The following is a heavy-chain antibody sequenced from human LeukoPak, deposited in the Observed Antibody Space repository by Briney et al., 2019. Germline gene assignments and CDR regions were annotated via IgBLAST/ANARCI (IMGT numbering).Heavy chain of an antibody. CDR2: ISYDGSNK. CDR1: GFTFSSYA. CDR3: AREGLDQYYFDY. D-gene: IGHD3/OR15-3a*01. V-gene: IGHV3-30*04. Sequence: GGSLRLSCVASGFTFSSYAMHWVRQAPGKGLEWVAVISYDGSNKYYADSVKGRFTISRDNSKNTLYLQMNSLRAEDTAVYYCAREGLDQYYFDYWGQGTLVTVSS. J-gene: IGHJ4*02.